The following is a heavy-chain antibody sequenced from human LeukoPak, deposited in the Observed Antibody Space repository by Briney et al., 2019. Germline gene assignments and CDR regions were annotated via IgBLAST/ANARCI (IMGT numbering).Heavy chain of an antibody. J-gene: IGHJ4*02. CDR1: GGSFSGYY. CDR2: INHSGST. D-gene: IGHD6-6*01. V-gene: IGHV4-34*01. Sequence: ASETLSLTCAVYGGSFSGYYWSWIRQPPGKGLEWIGEINHSGSTNYNPSLKSRVTISVDTSKNQFSLKLSSVTAADTAVYYCARRSRYSALDYWGQGTLVTVSS. CDR3: ARRSRYSALDY.